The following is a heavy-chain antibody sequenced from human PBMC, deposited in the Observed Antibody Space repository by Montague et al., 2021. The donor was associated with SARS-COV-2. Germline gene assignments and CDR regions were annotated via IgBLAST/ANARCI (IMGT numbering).Heavy chain of an antibody. CDR1: GFTFSSYA. V-gene: IGHV3-23*01. D-gene: IGHD3-3*01. CDR2: ISGSGGST. CDR3: ANLWVIEEVAIFGVVTTHNWFDP. Sequence: SLRLSCAASGFTFSSYAMSWVRQAPGKGLEWVSAISGSGGSTYYADSVKGRFTISRDSSKNTLYLQMNSLRAEDTAVYYCANLWVIEEVAIFGVVTTHNWFDPWGQGTLVTVSS. J-gene: IGHJ5*02.